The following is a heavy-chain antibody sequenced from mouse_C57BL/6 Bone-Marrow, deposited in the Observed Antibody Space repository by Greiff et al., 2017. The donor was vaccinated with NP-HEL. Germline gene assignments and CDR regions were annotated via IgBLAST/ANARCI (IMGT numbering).Heavy chain of an antibody. CDR3: ARNAYYYGSRYFDV. D-gene: IGHD1-1*01. J-gene: IGHJ1*03. CDR1: GFSLTSYG. CDR2: IWSGGST. V-gene: IGHV2-2*01. Sequence: VQLQQSGPGLVQPSQSLSITCTVSGFSLTSYGVHWVRQSPGKGLEWLGVIWSGGSTDYNAAFISRLSISKDNSKSQVFFKMNSLQADDTAIYYCARNAYYYGSRYFDVWGTGTTVTVSS.